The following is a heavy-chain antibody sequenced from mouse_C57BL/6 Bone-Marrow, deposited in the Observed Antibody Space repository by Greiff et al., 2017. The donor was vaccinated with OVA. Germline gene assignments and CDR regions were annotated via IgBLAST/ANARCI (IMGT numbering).Heavy chain of an antibody. Sequence: DVMLVESGGGLVQPGGSMKLSCVASGFTFSNSWMNWVRQSPEKGLEWVAQIRLKSDNYATHYAESVKGRFTISRDDSKSSVYLQMNNLRAEDTGIYYCTKDSNCFGYWGQGTTLTVSS. CDR2: IRLKSDNYAT. D-gene: IGHD2-5*01. CDR3: TKDSNCFGY. J-gene: IGHJ2*01. CDR1: GFTFSNSW. V-gene: IGHV6-3*01.